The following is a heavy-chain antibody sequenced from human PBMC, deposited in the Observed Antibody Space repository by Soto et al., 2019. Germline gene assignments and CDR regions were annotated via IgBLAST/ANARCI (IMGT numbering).Heavy chain of an antibody. V-gene: IGHV4-34*01. CDR2: INHSGST. J-gene: IGHJ5*02. CDR1: GGSFSGDY. Sequence: SESLSLTCAVYGGSFSGDYWSWIRQPPGKGLEWIGEINHSGSTNYNPSLKSRVTISVDTSKNQFSLKLSSVTAADTAVYYCARGAPAIAARRKNWFDPWGQGTLVTVSS. D-gene: IGHD6-6*01. CDR3: ARGAPAIAARRKNWFDP.